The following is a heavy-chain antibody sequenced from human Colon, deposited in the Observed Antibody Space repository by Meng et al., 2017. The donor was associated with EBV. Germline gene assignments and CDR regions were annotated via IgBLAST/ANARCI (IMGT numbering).Heavy chain of an antibody. V-gene: IGHV4-4*02. CDR1: GDSITSNAW. CDR3: ARRDYGNYPLKSP. CDR2: IHHTGYS. J-gene: IGHJ5*02. D-gene: IGHD4-17*01. Sequence: HVPIQASDPRLVNSSGTRAGTCAVSGDSITSNAWWSWVRQPPGKGLEWIGQIHHTGYSTFNPSLQSRVTMSVDKSKNQFFLTVRSVTASDTAVYYCARRDYGNYPLKSPWGQGVLVTVSS.